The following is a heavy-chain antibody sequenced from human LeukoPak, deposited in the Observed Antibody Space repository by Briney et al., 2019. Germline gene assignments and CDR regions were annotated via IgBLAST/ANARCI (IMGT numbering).Heavy chain of an antibody. J-gene: IGHJ5*02. Sequence: PSETLSLTCTVSGGTISTYSWNWIRQSPGQGLEWIGYIKNNGGNYNNPSLMGRVTISLDTSKNQFSLKLTSVTAADTAVYYCARDAGGTWFDPWGQGTLVTVSS. CDR3: ARDAGGTWFDP. CDR1: GGTISTYS. V-gene: IGHV4-59*01. CDR2: IKNNGGN.